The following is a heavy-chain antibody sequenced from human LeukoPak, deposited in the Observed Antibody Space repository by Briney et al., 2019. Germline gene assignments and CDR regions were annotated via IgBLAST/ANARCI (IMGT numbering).Heavy chain of an antibody. CDR3: ARDHPPSYCSSTSCAGFDP. V-gene: IGHV3-7*01. CDR2: IKQDGSEK. D-gene: IGHD2-2*01. J-gene: IGHJ5*02. CDR1: GFTFSSYW. Sequence: GGSLRLSCAASGFTFSSYWMSWVRQAPGKGLEWVANIKQDGSEKYYVDSVKGRFTISRDNAKNSLYLQMNSLRAEDTAVYYCARDHPPSYCSSTSCAGFDPWGQGTLVTVSS.